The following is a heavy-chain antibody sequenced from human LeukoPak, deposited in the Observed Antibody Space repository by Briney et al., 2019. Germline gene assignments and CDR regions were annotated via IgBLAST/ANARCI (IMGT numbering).Heavy chain of an antibody. CDR1: SGSFSGYY. J-gene: IGHJ4*02. CDR3: ARGKGGIAARGCFDY. D-gene: IGHD6-6*01. V-gene: IGHV4-34*01. CDR2: INHSGST. Sequence: SETLSLTCAVYSGSFSGYYWSWIRQPPGKGLEWIGEINHSGSTNYNPSLKSRVTISVDTSKNQFSLKLSSVTAADTAVYYCARGKGGIAARGCFDYWGQGTLVTVSS.